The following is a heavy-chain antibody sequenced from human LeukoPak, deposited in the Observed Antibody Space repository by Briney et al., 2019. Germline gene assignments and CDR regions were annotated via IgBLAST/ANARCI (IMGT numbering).Heavy chain of an antibody. CDR1: GGSFSGYY. Sequence: PSETLSLTCAVYGGSFSGYYWSWIRQPPGKGLEWIGETNHSGSTNYNPSLKSRVTISVDTSKNQFSLKLSSVTAADTAVYYCARGRSQRSYYYYYMDVWGKGTTVTVSS. J-gene: IGHJ6*03. CDR3: ARGRSQRSYYYYYMDV. CDR2: TNHSGST. D-gene: IGHD5-24*01. V-gene: IGHV4-34*01.